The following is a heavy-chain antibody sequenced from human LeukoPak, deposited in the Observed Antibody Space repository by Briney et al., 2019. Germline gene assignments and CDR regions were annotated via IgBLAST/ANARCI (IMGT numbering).Heavy chain of an antibody. CDR2: ITAYNGKT. J-gene: IGHJ4*02. CDR1: GYTFSNYG. CDR3: ARVMAYCTRTSCHDY. V-gene: IGHV1-18*01. Sequence: ASVKVSCTASGYTFSNYGISWVRHSPGQGLEWMGGITAYNGKTNNAQRLPGRDTMTTDTSTSTDYMELRSLRSDDTAVYYCARVMAYCTRTSCHDYWGQGTLGTVSS. D-gene: IGHD2-2*01.